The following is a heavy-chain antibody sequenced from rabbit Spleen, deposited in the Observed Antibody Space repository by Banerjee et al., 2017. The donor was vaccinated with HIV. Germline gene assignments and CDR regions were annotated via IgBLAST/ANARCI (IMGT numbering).Heavy chain of an antibody. Sequence: QSLEESGGGLVQPEGSLTLTCKASGFSFGDRDVMCWVRQAPGKGLEWIACINAATGKPVYATWAKGRFTISRTSSTTVTLRMTSLTAADTATYFCARDLVGVIGWNFYLWGPGTLVTVS. CDR1: GFSFGDRDV. CDR2: INAATGKP. V-gene: IGHV1S40*01. CDR3: ARDLVGVIGWNFYL. J-gene: IGHJ4*01. D-gene: IGHD1-1*01.